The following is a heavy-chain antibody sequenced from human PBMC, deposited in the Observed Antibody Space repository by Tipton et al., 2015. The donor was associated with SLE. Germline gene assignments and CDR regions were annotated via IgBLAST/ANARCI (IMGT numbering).Heavy chain of an antibody. CDR1: GFTFSSYA. CDR3: GRPWGFSSGWQGSAFDI. J-gene: IGHJ3*02. V-gene: IGHV3-30*04. Sequence: SLRLSCAVSGFTFSSYAVHWVRQAPGQGLEWVAVISYDGSKKYYADSVKGRFTISGDNSKNTLYLQMNSLRVEDTAVYHCGRPWGFSSGWQGSAFDIWGQGTMVTVSS. CDR2: ISYDGSKK. D-gene: IGHD6-19*01.